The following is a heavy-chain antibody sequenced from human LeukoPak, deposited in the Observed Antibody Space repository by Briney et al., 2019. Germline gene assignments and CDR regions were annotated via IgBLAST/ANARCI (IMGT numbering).Heavy chain of an antibody. CDR2: IYHSGST. D-gene: IGHD2-15*01. V-gene: IGHV4-30-2*01. CDR3: ARRIPSSGYFDY. J-gene: IGHJ4*02. Sequence: EPSQTQSLTCAVSGGSISSGGYSWSWIRQPPGKGLEWIGYIYHSGSTYYNPSLKSRVTISVDRSKNQFSLKLSSVTAADTAVYYCARRIPSSGYFDYWGQGTLVTVSS. CDR1: GGSISSGGYS.